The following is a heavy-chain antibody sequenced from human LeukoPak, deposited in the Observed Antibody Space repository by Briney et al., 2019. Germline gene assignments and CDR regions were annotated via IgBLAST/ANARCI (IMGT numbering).Heavy chain of an antibody. CDR2: INPNIGGT. Sequence: ASLKVSCKPSGYTFTGYYMHWVRQTPRQGLEWMGWINPNIGGTNYAQKLQGRVTMTRDTSISTAYMDLSRLRSDDTAVYYCARVRDSAYFDYWGQGTLVTVSS. V-gene: IGHV1-2*02. CDR1: GYTFTGYY. D-gene: IGHD2-21*02. J-gene: IGHJ4*02. CDR3: ARVRDSAYFDY.